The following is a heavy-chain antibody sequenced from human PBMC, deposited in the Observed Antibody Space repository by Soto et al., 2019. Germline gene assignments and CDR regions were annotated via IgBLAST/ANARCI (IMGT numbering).Heavy chain of an antibody. CDR1: GYTFNLFY. CDR3: VREREVGATSGAFEI. D-gene: IGHD1-26*01. V-gene: IGHV1-46*02. J-gene: IGHJ3*02. Sequence: ASVKVSCKASGYTFNLFYMAWVRQAPGQGLEWMGLINPSDGTTNYAQNFQGRVTMTKDTSTSTVDMELSSLRSEDTAVYYCVREREVGATSGAFEIWGQGTMVTVSS. CDR2: INPSDGTT.